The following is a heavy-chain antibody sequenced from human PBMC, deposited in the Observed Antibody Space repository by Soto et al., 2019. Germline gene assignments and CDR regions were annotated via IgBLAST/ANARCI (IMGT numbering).Heavy chain of an antibody. CDR2: IWYDGSNK. Sequence: GGSLRLSCAASGFTFSSYGMHWVRQAPGKGLEWVAVIWYDGSNKYNADSVKGRFTISRDNSKNTLYLQMNSLRAEDTAVYYCARGDGDYYDGNGYLGRHWGQGTLVTVS. D-gene: IGHD3-22*01. CDR3: ARGDGDYYDGNGYLGRH. J-gene: IGHJ4*02. CDR1: GFTFSSYG. V-gene: IGHV3-33*01.